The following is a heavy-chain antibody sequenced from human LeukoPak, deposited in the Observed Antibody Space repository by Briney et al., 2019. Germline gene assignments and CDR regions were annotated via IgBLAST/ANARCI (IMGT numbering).Heavy chain of an antibody. Sequence: GESLKISCKGSGYSFTSYWIGWVRQMPGKGLEWMGIIYPGDSDTRYSPSFQGQVTISADESISTAYLQWSSLKASDTAVYYCARRSSSGWYPKDAFDIWGQGTMVTVSS. CDR2: IYPGDSDT. D-gene: IGHD6-19*01. CDR3: ARRSSSGWYPKDAFDI. V-gene: IGHV5-51*01. CDR1: GYSFTSYW. J-gene: IGHJ3*02.